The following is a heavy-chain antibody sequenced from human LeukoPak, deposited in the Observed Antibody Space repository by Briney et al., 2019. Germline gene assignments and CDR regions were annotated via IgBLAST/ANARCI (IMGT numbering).Heavy chain of an antibody. V-gene: IGHV3-53*01. CDR1: GFTVSSNY. CDR2: IYSNDRT. J-gene: IGHJ4*02. Sequence: GGSLRLSCADSGFTVSSNYMSWVRQAPGKGLERVSVIYSNDRTYYADSVKGRFTISRDNSKNTLYPQMNSLRAEDTAVYYCASADNPPYNSGDFDYRGQGTLVTVSS. CDR3: ASADNPPYNSGDFDY. D-gene: IGHD6-19*01.